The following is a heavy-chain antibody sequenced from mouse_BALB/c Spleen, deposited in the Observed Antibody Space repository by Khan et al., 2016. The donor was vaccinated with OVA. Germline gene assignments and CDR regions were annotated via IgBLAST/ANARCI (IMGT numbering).Heavy chain of an antibody. J-gene: IGHJ2*01. CDR1: GYTFTSYY. CDR2: INPSNGDP. Sequence: QVQLKQSGAELVKPGASVKLSCKASGYTFTSYYLYWVTQGPGQGLEWIGEINPSNGDPNFNEKFRNKATLTVDKSSSTTYLQLNSLTSEDSAVYYCTRGGYGSYGYWGQGTTLTVSS. CDR3: TRGGYGSYGY. D-gene: IGHD2-10*02. V-gene: IGHV1S81*02.